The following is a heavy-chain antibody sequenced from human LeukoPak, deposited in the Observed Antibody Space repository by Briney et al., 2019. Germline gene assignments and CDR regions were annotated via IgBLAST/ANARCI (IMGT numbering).Heavy chain of an antibody. CDR2: IIPIFGTA. CDR1: GGTFSSYA. J-gene: IGHJ5*02. V-gene: IGHV1-69*06. D-gene: IGHD2-2*02. Sequence: SVKVSCKASGGTFSSYAISWVRQAPGQGLEWMGGIIPIFGTANYAQKFQGRVTITADKSTSTAYMELSSLRSEDTAVYYCARVTGGRYCSTTSCYMRGWFDPWGQGTLVTVSS. CDR3: ARVTGGRYCSTTSCYMRGWFDP.